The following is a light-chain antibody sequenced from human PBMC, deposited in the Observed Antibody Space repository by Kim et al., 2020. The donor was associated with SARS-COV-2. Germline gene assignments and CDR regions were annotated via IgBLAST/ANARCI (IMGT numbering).Light chain of an antibody. Sequence: DIVMTQSPDSLAVSLGERATINCKSSQSVLYSPNNKNYLAWYQQLPGQPPKLLIYWASTRESGVPDRFSGSGSGTDFTLTISSLQAEDVAVYYCQQYYTTPFTFGPGTKLEI. J-gene: IGKJ2*01. CDR1: QSVLYSPNNKNY. CDR3: QQYYTTPFT. CDR2: WAS. V-gene: IGKV4-1*01.